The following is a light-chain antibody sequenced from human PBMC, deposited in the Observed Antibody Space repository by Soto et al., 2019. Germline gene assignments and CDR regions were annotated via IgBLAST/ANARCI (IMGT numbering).Light chain of an antibody. J-gene: IGLJ2*01. Sequence: ALTQPASVSGSPGQSITLSCTGTSSDIGGYNSVSWYQQHPGKAPKLLIYEVSHRPSGVSYRFSGSKSGNTASLTISGLQAEDEADYFCSSYTISRTPVVFGGGTKLTVL. CDR1: SSDIGGYNS. CDR2: EVS. V-gene: IGLV2-14*01. CDR3: SSYTISRTPVV.